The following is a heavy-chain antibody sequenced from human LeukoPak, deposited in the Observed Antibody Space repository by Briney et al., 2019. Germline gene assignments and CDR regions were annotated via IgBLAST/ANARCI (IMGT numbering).Heavy chain of an antibody. CDR3: ARGQYHLLYWYFDL. J-gene: IGHJ2*01. CDR2: IYSSGST. Sequence: SETLSLTCTVSGGSISSYYWSWLRQPAGKGLEWIGRIYSSGSTNYNPSLKSRVTMSVDTSKNQFSLKLSSVTAADTAVYYCARGQYHLLYWYFDLWGRGTLVTVSS. D-gene: IGHD2-2*01. V-gene: IGHV4-4*07. CDR1: GGSISSYY.